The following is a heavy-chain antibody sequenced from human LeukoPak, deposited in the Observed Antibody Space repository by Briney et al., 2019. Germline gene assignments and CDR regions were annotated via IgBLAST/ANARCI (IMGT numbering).Heavy chain of an antibody. Sequence: ASVNVSCKASGYTFTDYTMHWLRQAPGQRLDWMGWINGGSGNTKYSPEFQGRVTITRDTSASTAYMELSSLRSEDTAVYYCANPRYDSSGYYYVDWGQGTLVTVSS. V-gene: IGHV1-3*01. D-gene: IGHD3-22*01. CDR2: INGGSGNT. J-gene: IGHJ4*02. CDR1: GYTFTDYT. CDR3: ANPRYDSSGYYYVD.